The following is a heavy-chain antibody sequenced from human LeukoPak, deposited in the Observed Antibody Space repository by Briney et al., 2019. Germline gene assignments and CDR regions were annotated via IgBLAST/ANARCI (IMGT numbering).Heavy chain of an antibody. CDR1: GYTFTGYY. CDR2: INPNSGDT. J-gene: IGHJ4*02. CDR3: ARDPSNTSGRYTYFDY. D-gene: IGHD3-16*02. Sequence: ASVKVSCKTSGYTFTGYYVHWVRQAPGQGLEWMGRINPNSGDTNYAQKFQGRVTMTRDTSISTAYMELSRLRSDDTAVYYCARDPSNTSGRYTYFDYWGQGTLVTVSS. V-gene: IGHV1-2*06.